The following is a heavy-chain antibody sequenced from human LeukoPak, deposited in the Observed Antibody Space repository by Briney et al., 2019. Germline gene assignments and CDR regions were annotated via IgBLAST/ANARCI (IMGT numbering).Heavy chain of an antibody. Sequence: PGGSLRLSCAASGFTFSDYSMNRVRQAPGKGLEWVSSISSSYNYIYYADSVKGRFTISRDNAKNSLYLQMNSLRAEDTAVYYCARDLEDTQLFTDYFYGMDVWGQGTTVTVSS. CDR3: ARDLEDTQLFTDYFYGMDV. CDR2: ISSSYNYI. J-gene: IGHJ6*02. CDR1: GFTFSDYS. V-gene: IGHV3-21*01. D-gene: IGHD1-1*01.